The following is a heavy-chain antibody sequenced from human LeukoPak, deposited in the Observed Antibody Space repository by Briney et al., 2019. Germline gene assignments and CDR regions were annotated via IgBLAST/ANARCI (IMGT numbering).Heavy chain of an antibody. CDR3: AKGRGPTFLY. V-gene: IGHV3-7*01. CDR2: IKEDGSEK. Sequence: GGSLRLSCVASGFTLSSYWMSWVRQVPGKGLEWVANIKEDGSEKNYVDSVKGRFTISRDNAKNSLHLQMNSLRAEDTAVYYCAKGRGPTFLYWGQGTLVTVSS. D-gene: IGHD3-16*01. CDR1: GFTLSSYW. J-gene: IGHJ4*02.